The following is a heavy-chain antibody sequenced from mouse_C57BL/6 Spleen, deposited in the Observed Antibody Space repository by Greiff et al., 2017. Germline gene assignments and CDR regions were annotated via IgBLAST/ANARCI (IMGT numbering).Heavy chain of an antibody. CDR3: AKTPGAGRSNEDWYFDV. CDR1: GYTFTDYY. V-gene: IGHV1-19*01. CDR2: INPYNGGT. Sequence: VQLQQSGPVLVKPGASVKMSCKASGYTFTDYYMNWVKQSHGKSLEWIGVINPYNGGTSYNQKFKGKATLTVDKSSSTAYMELNSLTSEDSAVYYCAKTPGAGRSNEDWYFDVWGTGTTVTVSS. J-gene: IGHJ1*03. D-gene: IGHD1-3*01.